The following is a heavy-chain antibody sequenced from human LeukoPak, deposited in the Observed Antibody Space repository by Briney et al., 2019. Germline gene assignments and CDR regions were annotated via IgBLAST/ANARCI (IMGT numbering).Heavy chain of an antibody. Sequence: ASVKVSCKASGYIFTDYYIHWVRQAPGQGLEWLGWSNPKSGDTNYGQNFQGRVTMTRDTSINTAYMELSSLRSDDTAVYYCARIKWAVVNDWGQGTLVTVSS. CDR2: SNPKSGDT. V-gene: IGHV1-2*02. D-gene: IGHD5-12*01. J-gene: IGHJ4*02. CDR1: GYIFTDYY. CDR3: ARIKWAVVND.